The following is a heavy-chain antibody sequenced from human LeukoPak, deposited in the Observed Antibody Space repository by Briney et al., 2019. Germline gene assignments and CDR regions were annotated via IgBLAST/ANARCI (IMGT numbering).Heavy chain of an antibody. CDR3: ARRWNYGRNYYTDV. Sequence: SETLSLTRAVYVGSFSIYYWSWLRQPPGKGLEWGGEINDSGRINYNPSLMSRVTVSVDTSKNQFSLRLTTVTATDTAVHYCARRWNYGRNYYTDVWGNGATVSVSS. J-gene: IGHJ6*03. D-gene: IGHD1-7*01. CDR2: INDSGRI. V-gene: IGHV4-34*01. CDR1: VGSFSIYY.